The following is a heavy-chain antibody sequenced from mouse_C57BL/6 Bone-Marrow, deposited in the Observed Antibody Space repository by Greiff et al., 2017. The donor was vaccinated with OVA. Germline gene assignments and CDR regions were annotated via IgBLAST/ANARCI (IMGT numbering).Heavy chain of an antibody. CDR1: GYTFTSYD. D-gene: IGHD1-1*01. CDR3: ARWGYYGSSYGAY. V-gene: IGHV1-85*01. CDR2: IYPRDGST. Sequence: VKLQESGPELVKPGASVKLSCKASGYTFTSYDINWVKQRPGQGLEWIGWIYPRDGSTKYNEKFKGKATLTVDTSSSTAYMELHSLTSEDSAVYVCARWGYYGSSYGAYWGQGTLVTVSA. J-gene: IGHJ3*01.